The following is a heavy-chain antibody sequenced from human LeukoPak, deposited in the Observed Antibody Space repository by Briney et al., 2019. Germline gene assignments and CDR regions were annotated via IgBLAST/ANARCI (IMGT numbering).Heavy chain of an antibody. Sequence: ASVKVSCKASGYTFTSYDINWVRQATGQGLEWMGWMNPNSGNTGYAQKFQGRVTMTRNTSISTAYMELSSLRSEDTAVYYCARSLTAYCSGGSCKERNPGGYWGQGTLVTVSS. V-gene: IGHV1-8*01. CDR2: MNPNSGNT. J-gene: IGHJ4*02. CDR1: GYTFTSYD. CDR3: ARSLTAYCSGGSCKERNPGGY. D-gene: IGHD2-15*01.